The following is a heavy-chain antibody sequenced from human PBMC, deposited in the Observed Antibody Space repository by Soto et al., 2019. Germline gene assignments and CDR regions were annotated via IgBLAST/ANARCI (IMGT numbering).Heavy chain of an antibody. CDR2: ISYDGSNK. CDR1: GFTFSSYA. Sequence: QVQLVESGGGVVQPGRSLRLSCAAPGFTFSSYAMHWVRQAPGKGLEWVAVISYDGSNKYYADSVKGRFTISRDNSKNTLYLQMNSLRAEDTAVYYCARASHYYDSSGYLISWGQGTLVTVSS. CDR3: ARASHYYDSSGYLIS. J-gene: IGHJ5*02. D-gene: IGHD3-22*01. V-gene: IGHV3-30-3*01.